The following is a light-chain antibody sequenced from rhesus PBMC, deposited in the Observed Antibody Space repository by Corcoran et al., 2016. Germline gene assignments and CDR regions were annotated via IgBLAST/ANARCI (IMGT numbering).Light chain of an antibody. V-gene: IGKV1-33*02. CDR2: AAS. J-gene: IGKJ4*01. CDR1: QGISNW. CDR3: HQHNSHPLT. Sequence: DIQMTQSPSSLSATVGDRVTITCQASQGISNWLAWYQQKPGKAPNLLIYAASHLQSGVPSRFSGSGSGTEFTLTHTSLQPEDFGTYCCHQHNSHPLTFGGGAKVALK.